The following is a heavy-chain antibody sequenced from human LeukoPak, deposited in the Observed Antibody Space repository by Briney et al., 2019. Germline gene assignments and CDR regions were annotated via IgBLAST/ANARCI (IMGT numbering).Heavy chain of an antibody. Sequence: GGSLRLSCAASGFTFSTYAMSWVRQAPGKGLEWVSAISGSDGSTFYADSVKGRFSISRDNSKNTLYLHMNSLRAEDTALYYCVTASYRSGPYYYGMDVWGHGTTVTVSS. J-gene: IGHJ6*02. CDR1: GFTFSTYA. V-gene: IGHV3-23*01. CDR2: ISGSDGST. D-gene: IGHD6-19*01. CDR3: VTASYRSGPYYYGMDV.